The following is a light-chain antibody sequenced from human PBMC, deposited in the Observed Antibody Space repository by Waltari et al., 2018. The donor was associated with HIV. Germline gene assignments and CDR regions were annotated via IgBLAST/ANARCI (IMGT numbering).Light chain of an antibody. CDR3: AAWDDSLNGPNWV. CDR1: SSNIGSNI. CDR2: KND. J-gene: IGLJ3*02. V-gene: IGLV1-44*01. Sequence: QSELTQPPSASGTPGQWVTISCSGSSSNIGSNIVNWYQQFPGTAPKVLIYKNDQRPSGVPDRFSGSKSGTSASLAISGLQSEDEADYYCAAWDDSLNGPNWVFGGGTKLTVL.